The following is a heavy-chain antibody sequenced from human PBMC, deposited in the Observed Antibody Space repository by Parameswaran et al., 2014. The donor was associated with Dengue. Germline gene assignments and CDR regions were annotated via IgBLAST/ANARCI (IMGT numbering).Heavy chain of an antibody. V-gene: IGHV4-34*01. Sequence: RWIRQPPGKGLEWIGEINHSGSTNYNPSLKSRVTISVDTSKNQFSLKLSSVTAADTAVYYCARGLGRQEGIAAAWYRYFDWFDPWGQGTLVTVSS. J-gene: IGHJ5*02. CDR3: ARGLGRQEGIAAAWYRYFDWFDP. D-gene: IGHD6-13*01. CDR2: INHSGST.